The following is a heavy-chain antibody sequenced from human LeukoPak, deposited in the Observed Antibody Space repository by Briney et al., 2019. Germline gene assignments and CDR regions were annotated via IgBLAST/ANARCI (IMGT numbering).Heavy chain of an antibody. CDR2: ISSSGSTK. V-gene: IGHV3-48*03. Sequence: PGGSLRLSCAASGFTFSSYEMNWVRQAPGKGLEWVSYISSSGSTKHYVDSVKGRFTISRDNSKNTLYLQMNSLRAEDTAIYYCAKDPPISYNGMDVWGQGTTVTVSS. J-gene: IGHJ6*02. CDR3: AKDPPISYNGMDV. CDR1: GFTFSSYE.